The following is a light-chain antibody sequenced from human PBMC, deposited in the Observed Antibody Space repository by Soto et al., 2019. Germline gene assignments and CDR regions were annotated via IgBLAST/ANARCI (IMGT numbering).Light chain of an antibody. CDR1: QSISSGY. J-gene: IGKJ2*01. V-gene: IGKV3-20*01. Sequence: EIVLTQSPGTLSLSPGERATLSCRASQSISSGYLAWSQQKPGQAPRLLIYGASSRATGIPDRFSGSGSGTDFTLTISRLEPEDFAVYYCQQYAGSPYTFGQGTKLEIK. CDR3: QQYAGSPYT. CDR2: GAS.